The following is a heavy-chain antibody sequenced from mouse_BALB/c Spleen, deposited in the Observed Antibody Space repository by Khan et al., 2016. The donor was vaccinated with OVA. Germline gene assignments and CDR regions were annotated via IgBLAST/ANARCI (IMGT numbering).Heavy chain of an antibody. CDR2: IWSGGST. V-gene: IGHV2-2*02. J-gene: IGHJ3*01. CDR1: GFSLTSYG. CDR3: ARRGYYYGRGAWFPY. Sequence: QVQLKESGPGLVQPSQSLSITCTVSGFSLTSYGVHWVRQSPGKGLEWLGVIWSGGSTDYNAAFISRLSISKDNSKSQVFFKMNSLQANDTAIYXCARRGYYYGRGAWFPYWGQGTLVTVSA. D-gene: IGHD1-1*01.